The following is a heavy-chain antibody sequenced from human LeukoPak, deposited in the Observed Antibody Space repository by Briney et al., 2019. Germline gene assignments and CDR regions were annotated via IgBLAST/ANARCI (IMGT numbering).Heavy chain of an antibody. CDR3: ARARVGARRGIDY. Sequence: SETLSLTCTVSGGSISSYYWSWIRRPPGKGLEWIGYIYYSGSTNYNPSLKSRVTISVDTSKNQFSLKLSSVTAADTAVYYCARARVGARRGIDYWGQGTLVTVSP. CDR2: IYYSGST. D-gene: IGHD1-26*01. V-gene: IGHV4-59*01. J-gene: IGHJ4*02. CDR1: GGSISSYY.